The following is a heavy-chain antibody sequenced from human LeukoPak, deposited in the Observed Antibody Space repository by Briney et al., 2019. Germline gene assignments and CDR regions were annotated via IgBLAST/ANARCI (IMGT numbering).Heavy chain of an antibody. D-gene: IGHD5/OR15-5a*01. V-gene: IGHV3-72*01. Sequence: GGSLGLSCVASGFSFSDHYLDWVRQAPGKGLEWVGRIRNKANSYTTDYAASVKGRFTISRDDSKNSLYLQMNSLQTDDTAIYYCGRLARRDAFDLWGQGTMLTVSS. CDR2: IRNKANSYTT. CDR3: GRLARRDAFDL. J-gene: IGHJ3*01. CDR1: GFSFSDHY.